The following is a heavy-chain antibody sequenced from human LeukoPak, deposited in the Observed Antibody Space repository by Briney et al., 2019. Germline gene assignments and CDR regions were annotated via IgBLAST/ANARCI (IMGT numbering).Heavy chain of an antibody. CDR1: GFTFSSYE. Sequence: GGSLRLSCAASGFTFSSYEMNWVRQAPGKGLEWVSYISSSGSTIYYADSVKGRFTISRDNAKNSLYLQMNSLRAEDTAVYYCARDNRYSIFNWFDPWGQGTLVTVSS. CDR2: ISSSGSTI. V-gene: IGHV3-48*03. J-gene: IGHJ5*02. CDR3: ARDNRYSIFNWFDP. D-gene: IGHD6-13*01.